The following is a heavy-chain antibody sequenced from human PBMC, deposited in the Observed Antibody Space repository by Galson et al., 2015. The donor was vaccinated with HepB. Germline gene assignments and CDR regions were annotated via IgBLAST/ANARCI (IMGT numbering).Heavy chain of an antibody. Sequence: VKVSCKVSGYTFTDYYMHWVQQAPGKGLEWMGLLDPEDGETIYAEKFQGRVTITADTSTDTAYMELSSLRSEDTAVYYCAAVLRLGVLSFPDYWGQGTLVTVSS. J-gene: IGHJ4*02. CDR2: LDPEDGET. V-gene: IGHV1-69-2*01. CDR1: GYTFTDYY. CDR3: AAVLRLGVLSFPDY. D-gene: IGHD3-16*02.